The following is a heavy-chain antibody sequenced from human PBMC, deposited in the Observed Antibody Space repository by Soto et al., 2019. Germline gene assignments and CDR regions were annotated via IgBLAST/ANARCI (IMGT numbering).Heavy chain of an antibody. Sequence: QVQLVQSGAEVKKPGSSVKVSCKASGGTFSSYAISWVRQAPGQGLEWMGGIIPIFGTANYAQKFQGRVTITXXEXTXXAYMELSSLRSEDTAVYYCAREINPYDPGGYGMDVWGQGTTVTVSS. J-gene: IGHJ6*02. D-gene: IGHD3-3*01. CDR1: GGTFSSYA. V-gene: IGHV1-69*05. CDR3: AREINPYDPGGYGMDV. CDR2: IIPIFGTA.